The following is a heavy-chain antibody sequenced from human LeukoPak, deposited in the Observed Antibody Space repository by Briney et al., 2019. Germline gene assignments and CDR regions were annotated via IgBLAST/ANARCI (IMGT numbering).Heavy chain of an antibody. CDR3: TSLSDAIESFGTRNY. J-gene: IGHJ4*02. D-gene: IGHD2-8*01. CDR2: ISGSGDNT. CDR1: GFSFGSYA. Sequence: GGSLRLSCAASGFSFGSYALSWVRQAPGKGLEWVSVISGSGDNTHYTDPVKGRFTISRDNSKNTLYPQMNSLRAEDTAVYYCTSLSDAIESFGTRNYWGQGTLVTVSS. V-gene: IGHV3-23*01.